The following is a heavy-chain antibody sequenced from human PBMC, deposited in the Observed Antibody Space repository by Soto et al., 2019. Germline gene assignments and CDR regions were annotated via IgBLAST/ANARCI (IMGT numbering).Heavy chain of an antibody. D-gene: IGHD1-26*01. CDR3: ATTGMGVTLYYYYHGMDV. Sequence: EVQLVESGGGLVQPGGSLRLSCAASGFTVSTHYMTWVRQAPGKGVEWVSVMFYGGSTYYADSVKGRFTISRDDSKNTLYLQMNSLRAEDTAVYYCATTGMGVTLYYYYHGMDVWGQGTTVTVSS. CDR1: GFTVSTHY. CDR2: MFYGGST. J-gene: IGHJ6*02. V-gene: IGHV3-66*01.